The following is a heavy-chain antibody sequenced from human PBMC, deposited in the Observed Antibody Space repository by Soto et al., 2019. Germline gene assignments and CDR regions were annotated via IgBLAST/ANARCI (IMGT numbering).Heavy chain of an antibody. CDR1: GFTFSSYA. J-gene: IGHJ4*02. CDR2: ISGSGGST. D-gene: IGHD3-9*01. CDR3: VKDHGLGYFNWSTEGFDN. Sequence: PGGSLRLSCAVSGFTFSSYAMSWVRQAPGKGLEWVSAISGSGGSTYYADSVKGRFTISRDNSKNTLYLQMNSLRAEDTAVYYCVKDHGLGYFNWSTEGFDNWGKETLFT. V-gene: IGHV3-23*01.